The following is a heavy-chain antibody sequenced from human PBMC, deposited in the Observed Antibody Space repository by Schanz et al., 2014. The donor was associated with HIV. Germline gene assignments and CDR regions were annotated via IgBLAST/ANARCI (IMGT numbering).Heavy chain of an antibody. V-gene: IGHV1-8*02. Sequence: QVQLVQSGVEVKKPGASVKVSCETSGYTFSDYDINWVRQAPGQGLEWMGWVNPESGNTGMADKFLGRLSLTRFTSTGTAYMELDSLRSEDTAIYYCVRAASFHFDKEGYYRNWYFDFWGRGTLVAVSS. CDR3: VRAASFHFDKEGYYRNWYFDF. CDR2: VNPESGNT. D-gene: IGHD1-26*01. J-gene: IGHJ2*01. CDR1: GYTFSDYD.